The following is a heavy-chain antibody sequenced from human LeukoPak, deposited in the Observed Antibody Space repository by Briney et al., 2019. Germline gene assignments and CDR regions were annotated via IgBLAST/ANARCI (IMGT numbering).Heavy chain of an antibody. J-gene: IGHJ4*02. CDR1: GFTFSSFA. Sequence: GGSLRLSCAASGFTFSSFAISWVRQGPGKGLEWVASISGRGDGTSYADSVKGRFTISRDNTKNTLYLQMNSLRAEDTAVYYCANDFDYWGQGTLVTVSS. CDR2: ISGRGDGT. CDR3: ANDFDY. V-gene: IGHV3-23*01.